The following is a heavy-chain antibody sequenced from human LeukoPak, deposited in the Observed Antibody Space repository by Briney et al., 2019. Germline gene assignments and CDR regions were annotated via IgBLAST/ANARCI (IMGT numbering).Heavy chain of an antibody. CDR3: ARGTSPLDYWYFDL. Sequence: TGGSLRLSCTSSGFIFTNYAMSWVRQTPRTGLEWISSITGRGVSAYYADSVKGRFTVSRDTSKKTLCLQMNSLRDEDTAVYYCARGTSPLDYWYFDLWGRGTLVTVSS. D-gene: IGHD2-2*01. V-gene: IGHV3-23*01. CDR1: GFIFTNYA. J-gene: IGHJ2*01. CDR2: ITGRGVSA.